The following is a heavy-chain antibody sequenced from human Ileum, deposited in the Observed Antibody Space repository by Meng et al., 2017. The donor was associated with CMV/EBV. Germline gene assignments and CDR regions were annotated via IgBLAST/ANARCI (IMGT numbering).Heavy chain of an antibody. J-gene: IGHJ4*02. D-gene: IGHD3-10*01. V-gene: IGHV4-4*07. CDR1: GGSLSNYY. Sequence: VLLPGSGPGLVKTSETLSLTCYVSGGSLSNYYLSWIRQPAGKGLEWIAHIYTSGTTNYNPSLKSRVTMSVDTSRNQFSLKLTSVTAADTAVYYCARNYGSGNWNFFHYWGQGTLVTVSS. CDR2: IYTSGTT. CDR3: ARNYGSGNWNFFHY.